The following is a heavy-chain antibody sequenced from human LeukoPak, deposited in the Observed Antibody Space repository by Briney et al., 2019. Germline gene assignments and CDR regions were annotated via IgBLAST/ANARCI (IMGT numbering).Heavy chain of an antibody. CDR1: GFTFSSYS. J-gene: IGHJ5*01. Sequence: GGSLRLSCAASGFTFSSYSMNWVRQAPGKGLEWVSTITGSGGTTYYADSVKGRFTISRDNSKNTLYLQMNSLRAEDTAVYYCAKGRGYCSGGSCYSGFDSWGQGTLVTVSS. V-gene: IGHV3-23*01. CDR2: ITGSGGTT. D-gene: IGHD2-15*01. CDR3: AKGRGYCSGGSCYSGFDS.